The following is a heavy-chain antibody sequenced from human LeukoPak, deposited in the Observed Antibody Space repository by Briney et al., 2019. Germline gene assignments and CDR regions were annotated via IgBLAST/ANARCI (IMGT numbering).Heavy chain of an antibody. D-gene: IGHD5-12*01. CDR3: ARDESSGHFDY. CDR2: IYYSGST. V-gene: IGHV4-31*03. CDR1: GGSISSGGYY. Sequence: SQTLSLTCTVFGGSISSGGYYWSWIRQQPGKGLEWIGYIYYSGSTYYNPSLKSRVTISVDTSKNQFSLKLSSVTAADTAVYYCARDESSGHFDYWGQGTLVTVSS. J-gene: IGHJ4*02.